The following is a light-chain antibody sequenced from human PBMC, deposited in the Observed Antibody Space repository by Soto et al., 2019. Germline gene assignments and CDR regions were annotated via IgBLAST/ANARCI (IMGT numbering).Light chain of an antibody. J-gene: IGKJ5*01. Sequence: EIVLTQSPATLSLSPGERATLSCRASQSISSSYLAWYQQRPGQAPRLLIYGASSRATGIADRFSGSGSGTEFTLTISRLEPEDFAVYYCQQYGSSPTFGQGTRLEIK. CDR1: QSISSSY. CDR2: GAS. V-gene: IGKV3-20*01. CDR3: QQYGSSPT.